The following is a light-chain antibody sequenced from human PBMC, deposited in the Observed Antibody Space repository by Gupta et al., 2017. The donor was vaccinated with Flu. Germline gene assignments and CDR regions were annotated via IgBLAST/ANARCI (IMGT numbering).Light chain of an antibody. CDR3: QQRYSTPPT. V-gene: IGKV1-39*01. J-gene: IGKJ2*01. Sequence: GDRVTITCRANQTFNSYLKWYQQKAGKAPKLLIYAASSLQSGVPSRFSGSGSGTDFTLTISSLQPEDVATYYCQQRYSTPPTFGQGTKLEI. CDR1: QTFNSY. CDR2: AAS.